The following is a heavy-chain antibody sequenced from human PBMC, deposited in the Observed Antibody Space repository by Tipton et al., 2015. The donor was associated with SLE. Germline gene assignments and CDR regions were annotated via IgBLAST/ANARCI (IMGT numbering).Heavy chain of an antibody. D-gene: IGHD3-10*01. CDR3: AKGRTITWYVDF. CDR1: GFTLSVYS. CDR2: IRTKAYGGTT. Sequence: SLRLSCVAPGFTLSVYSMNWVRQAPGKGLEWVGFIRTKAYGGTTEYAASVNGRFTISRDDSKNIAYLQMNSLKIEDTAVYYCAKGRTITWYVDFWGQGTLVTVSS. J-gene: IGHJ4*02. V-gene: IGHV3-49*04.